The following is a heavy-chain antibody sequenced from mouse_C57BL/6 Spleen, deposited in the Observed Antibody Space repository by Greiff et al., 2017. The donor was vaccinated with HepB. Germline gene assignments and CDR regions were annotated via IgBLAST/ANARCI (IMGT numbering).Heavy chain of an antibody. V-gene: IGHV1-81*01. J-gene: IGHJ4*01. D-gene: IGHD2-4*01. CDR1: GYTFTSYG. CDR2: IYPRSGNT. Sequence: QVQLQHSGAELARPGASVKLSCKASGYTFTSYGISWVKQRTGQGLEWIGEIYPRSGNTYYNEKFKGKATLTADKSSSTAYMELRSLTSEDSAVYFCARGYDYDGYYAMDYWGQGTSVTVSS. CDR3: ARGYDYDGYYAMDY.